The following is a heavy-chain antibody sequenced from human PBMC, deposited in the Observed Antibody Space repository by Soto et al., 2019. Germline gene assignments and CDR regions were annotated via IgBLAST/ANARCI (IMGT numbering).Heavy chain of an antibody. J-gene: IGHJ6*02. Sequence: QVQLVESGGGVVQPGRSLRLSCAASGFTFSSYGMHWVRQAPGKGLEWVAVIWYDGSNKYYADSVKGRFTISRDNSKNTLYLQMTSLRAEDTAVYYCARDAAAAEYYYYGMDVWGQGTTVTVSS. V-gene: IGHV3-33*01. CDR1: GFTFSSYG. CDR3: ARDAAAAEYYYYGMDV. CDR2: IWYDGSNK. D-gene: IGHD6-13*01.